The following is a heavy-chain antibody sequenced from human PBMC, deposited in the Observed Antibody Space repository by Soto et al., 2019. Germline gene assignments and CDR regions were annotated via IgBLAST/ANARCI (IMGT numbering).Heavy chain of an antibody. CDR1: GYTFTGYY. V-gene: IGHV1-2*04. CDR3: ARGVAAHTLYYYYMDV. J-gene: IGHJ6*03. CDR2: INPNSGGT. Sequence: QVQLVQSGAEVKKPGASVKVFCKASGYTFTGYYMHWVRQAPGQGLEWMGWINPNSGGTNYAQKFQGWVTMTRDTSISTAYMELSRLRSDDTAVYYCARGVAAHTLYYYYMDVWGKGTTVTVSS. D-gene: IGHD6-6*01.